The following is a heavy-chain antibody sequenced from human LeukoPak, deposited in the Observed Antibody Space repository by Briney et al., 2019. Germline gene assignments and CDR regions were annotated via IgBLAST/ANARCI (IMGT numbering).Heavy chain of an antibody. CDR3: ARLDLIVVVPAAMNFDY. CDR2: IYPGDSDT. CDR1: GYSFTSYW. D-gene: IGHD2-2*01. V-gene: IGHV5-51*01. Sequence: GESLKISCKGSGYSFTSYWIGWVRQMPGKGLEWMGIIYPGDSDTRYSPSFQGQVTISADKSISTAYLQWSSLKASDTAMYYCARLDLIVVVPAAMNFDYWGQGTLVTVSS. J-gene: IGHJ4*02.